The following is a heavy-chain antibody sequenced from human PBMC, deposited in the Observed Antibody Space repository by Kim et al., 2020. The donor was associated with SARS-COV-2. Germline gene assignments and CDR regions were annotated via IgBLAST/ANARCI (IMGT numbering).Heavy chain of an antibody. CDR3: GRDDRGYYYGMDV. V-gene: IGHV3-33*01. CDR2: IWHDGSNK. D-gene: IGHD3-22*01. Sequence: GGSLRLSCVASGFTFSNHGMHWVRQAPGKGLEWLAVIWHDGSNKYHVDSLEGRFAISRDNSKNTLFLQMNSLRAEDTAVYYCGRDDRGYYYGMDVWGQGT. CDR1: GFTFSNHG. J-gene: IGHJ6*02.